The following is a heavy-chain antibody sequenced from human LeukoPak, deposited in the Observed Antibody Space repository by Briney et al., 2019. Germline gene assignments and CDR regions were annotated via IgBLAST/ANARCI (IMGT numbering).Heavy chain of an antibody. CDR2: FDPEDGET. CDR1: GGTFSSYA. Sequence: GASVKVSCKASGGTFSSYAISWVRQAPGQGLEWMGGFDPEDGETIYAQKFQGRVTMTEDTSTDTAYMELSSLRSEDTAVYYCATVESAGYYGMDVWGQGTTVTVSS. J-gene: IGHJ6*02. CDR3: ATVESAGYYGMDV. V-gene: IGHV1-24*01.